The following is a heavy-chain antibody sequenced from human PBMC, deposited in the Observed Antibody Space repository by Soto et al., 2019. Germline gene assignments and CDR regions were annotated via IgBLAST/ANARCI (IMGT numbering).Heavy chain of an antibody. Sequence: QVQLVQSGDEVKKPGSSVMVACKASGGAFSSYAISWVRQAPGQGPEWMGGIIPIFGTANYAQKFQGRVTITADESTSSAYMELSSLRSEDTAVYYCASVSSPRWELRYGAFDIWGQGTMVTVS. D-gene: IGHD1-26*01. CDR3: ASVSSPRWELRYGAFDI. J-gene: IGHJ3*02. CDR2: IIPIFGTA. V-gene: IGHV1-69*01. CDR1: GGAFSSYA.